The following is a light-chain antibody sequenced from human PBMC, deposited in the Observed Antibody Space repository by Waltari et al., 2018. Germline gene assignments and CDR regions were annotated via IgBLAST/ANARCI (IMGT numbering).Light chain of an antibody. V-gene: IGKV3-20*01. J-gene: IGKJ1*01. CDR1: QSMGRS. CDR3: QHYVRLPVT. CDR2: GAS. Sequence: SCRTSQSMGRSLAWYQQKPGQAPMLLIYGASSRATDIPDRFSGSGSGTDFSLTINRLEPEDSALYYCQHYVRLPVTFGQGTKVEIK.